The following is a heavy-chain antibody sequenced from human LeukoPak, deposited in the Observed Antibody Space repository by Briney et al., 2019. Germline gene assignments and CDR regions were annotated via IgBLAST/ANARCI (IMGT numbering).Heavy chain of an antibody. CDR1: GGSISSSSYY. V-gene: IGHV4-39*07. Sequence: SETLSLTCTVSGGSISSSSYYWGWIRQPPGKGLEWIGRIHTSGSTNYNPSLKSRVTMSVDTSKNQFSLKLSSVTAADTAVYYCAREDCSGGSCYSLDYWGQGTLVTVSS. D-gene: IGHD2-15*01. CDR3: AREDCSGGSCYSLDY. CDR2: IHTSGST. J-gene: IGHJ4*02.